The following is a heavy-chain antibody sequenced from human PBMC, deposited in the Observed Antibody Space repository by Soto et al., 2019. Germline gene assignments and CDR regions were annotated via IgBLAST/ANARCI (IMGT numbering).Heavy chain of an antibody. CDR1: GGTFSSYA. D-gene: IGHD2-2*01. CDR3: ARGYCSSTSCYSLDY. J-gene: IGHJ4*02. CDR2: IIPIFGTA. V-gene: IGHV1-69*13. Sequence: SVKVSCKASGGTFSSYAICWVRQAPGQGLEWMGGIIPIFGTANYAQKFQGRVTITADESTSTAYMELSSLRSEDTAVYYCARGYCSSTSCYSLDYWGQGTLVTVSS.